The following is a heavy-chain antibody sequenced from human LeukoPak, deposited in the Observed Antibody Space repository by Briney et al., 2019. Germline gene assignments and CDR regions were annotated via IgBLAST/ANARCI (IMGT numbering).Heavy chain of an antibody. CDR2: IYYSGST. CDR3: ARQKARGYYYYGMDV. CDR1: GGSISSYY. Sequence: KPSETLSLTCTVSGGSISSYYWSWIRQPPGKGLEWIGYIYYSGSTNYNPSLKSRVTISVDTSKNQFSLKLSSVTAADTAVYYCARQKARGYYYYGMDVRGQGTTVTVSS. V-gene: IGHV4-59*08. J-gene: IGHJ6*02.